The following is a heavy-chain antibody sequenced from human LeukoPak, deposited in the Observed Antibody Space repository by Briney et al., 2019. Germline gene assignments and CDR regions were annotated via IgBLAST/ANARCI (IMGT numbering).Heavy chain of an antibody. V-gene: IGHV1-18*01. CDR2: ISAYNGNT. CDR3: ARDGEGGWLQFMSDAFDI. CDR1: GYIFTSYG. D-gene: IGHD5-24*01. Sequence: VASVKVSCKASGYIFTSYGISWVRQAPGQGLEWMGWISAYNGNTHYAQNLQGRVTMTTDTSTSTAYMELRSLRSDDTAVYYCARDGEGGWLQFMSDAFDIWGQGTMVTVSS. J-gene: IGHJ3*02.